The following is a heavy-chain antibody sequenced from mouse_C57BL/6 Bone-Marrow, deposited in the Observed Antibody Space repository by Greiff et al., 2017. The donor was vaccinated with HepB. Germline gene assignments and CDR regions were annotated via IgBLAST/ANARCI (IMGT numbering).Heavy chain of an antibody. V-gene: IGHV5-4*01. D-gene: IGHD1-1*01. Sequence: EVKVVESGGGLVKPGGSLKLSCAASGFTFSSYAMSWVRQTPEKRLEWVATISDGGSYTYYPDNVKGRFTISRDNAKNNLYLQMSQLKSEDTAMYYCARENYYGSFYYAMDYWGQGTSVTVSS. CDR2: ISDGGSYT. CDR3: ARENYYGSFYYAMDY. CDR1: GFTFSSYA. J-gene: IGHJ4*01.